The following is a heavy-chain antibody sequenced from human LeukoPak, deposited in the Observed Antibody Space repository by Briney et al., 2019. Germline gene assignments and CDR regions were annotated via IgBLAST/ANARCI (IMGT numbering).Heavy chain of an antibody. V-gene: IGHV3-7*01. J-gene: IGHJ4*02. Sequence: GGSLRLSCATSGFTFSNYWMSWVRQSPGKGLEWVANIKADGSDQYYVDSVKGRFTISRDNAKNSLYLQMNSLRAEDTAVYYCARDLMGAGGYWGQGTLVTVSS. CDR2: IKADGSDQ. CDR1: GFTFSNYW. D-gene: IGHD1-26*01. CDR3: ARDLMGAGGY.